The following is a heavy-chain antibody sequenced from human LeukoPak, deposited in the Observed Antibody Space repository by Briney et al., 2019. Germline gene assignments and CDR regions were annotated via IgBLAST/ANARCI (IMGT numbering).Heavy chain of an antibody. J-gene: IGHJ4*02. CDR1: GLTFSSYA. CDR3: ARDYKYAFDN. V-gene: IGHV3-48*01. CDR2: IGIDSGNT. D-gene: IGHD5-24*01. Sequence: GGSLRLSCVASGLTFSSYAMSWVRQAPGKGLEWISYIGIDSGNTNYADSVKGRFTISGDRAKNSLYLQMNSLRVEDTAVYYCARDYKYAFDNWGQGTLVTVSS.